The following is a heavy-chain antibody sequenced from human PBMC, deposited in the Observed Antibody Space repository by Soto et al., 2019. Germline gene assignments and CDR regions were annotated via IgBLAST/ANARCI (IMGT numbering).Heavy chain of an antibody. CDR3: AGEGGDSEAPNYIGCNYYGMDV. CDR1: GYSFTDQW. D-gene: IGHD5-12*01. Sequence: PGESLKISCKGSGYSFTDQWISWVRQKPGKGLEWMGVINPDDSDVRYSPSFQGHVTISADRTLTSAMLEWRKLKASNTPMYYCAGEGGDSEAPNYIGCNYYGMDVWGQGTTVTVSS. CDR2: INPDDSDV. V-gene: IGHV5-51*01. J-gene: IGHJ6*02.